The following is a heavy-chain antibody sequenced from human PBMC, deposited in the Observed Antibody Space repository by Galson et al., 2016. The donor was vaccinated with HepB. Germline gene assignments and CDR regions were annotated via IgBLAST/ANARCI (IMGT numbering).Heavy chain of an antibody. J-gene: IGHJ4*02. Sequence: SLRLSCAASGFIFSSYAMTWVRQAPGKGLEWVSSISDSGGYPYYVDSVKGRFTISTDNSKNTLFLQMDRLRAEDTAIYFCARTVWRIYRHFDYWGQGTLVTVSS. CDR3: ARTVWRIYRHFDY. CDR1: GFIFSSYA. CDR2: ISDSGGYP. V-gene: IGHV3-23*01. D-gene: IGHD3-16*02.